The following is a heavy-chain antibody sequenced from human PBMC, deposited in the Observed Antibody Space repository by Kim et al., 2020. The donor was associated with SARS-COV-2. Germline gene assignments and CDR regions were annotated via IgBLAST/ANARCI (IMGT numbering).Heavy chain of an antibody. J-gene: IGHJ3*02. CDR3: ASGGYCYWDEKVAGDI. D-gene: IGHD2-21*01. CDR2: ISYDGSNK. CDR1: GFTFSSYA. Sequence: GGSLRLSCAASGFTFSSYAMHWVRQAPGKGLEWVAVISYDGSNKYYADSVKGRFTISRDNSKNTLYLQMNSLRAEDTAVYYCASGGYCYWDEKVAGDIW. V-gene: IGHV3-30-3*01.